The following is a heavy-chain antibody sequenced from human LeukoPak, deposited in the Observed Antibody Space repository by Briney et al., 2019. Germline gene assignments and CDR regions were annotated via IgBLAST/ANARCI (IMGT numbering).Heavy chain of an antibody. J-gene: IGHJ4*02. CDR1: GFTFSRSA. V-gene: IGHV3-23*01. Sequence: PGGSLRLSCAASGFTFSRSAMTGVRQGPGTGMEFVASIIYSGGATYSADSVKGRFTISRDNSKNTLYLQMISLRAEDTALYYCAKDGLYYDGSEHVYYFDSWGQGTLVTVSS. CDR2: IIYSGGAT. CDR3: AKDGLYYDGSEHVYYFDS. D-gene: IGHD3-22*01.